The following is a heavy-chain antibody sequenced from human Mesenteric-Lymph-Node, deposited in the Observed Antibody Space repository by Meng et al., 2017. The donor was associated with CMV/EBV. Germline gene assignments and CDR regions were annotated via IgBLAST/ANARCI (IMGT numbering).Heavy chain of an antibody. J-gene: IGHJ6*02. V-gene: IGHV1-69*05. Sequence: SVKVSCKASGYTFSGYYLHWVRQAPGQGLEWMGGTLPMFGTVNYAQKFQGRVTITTDESTSTAYMELSSLTSEDTAIYFCARASRLGVAYDYYGMDLWGQGTAVTVSS. D-gene: IGHD5-12*01. CDR1: GYTFSGYY. CDR2: TLPMFGTV. CDR3: ARASRLGVAYDYYGMDL.